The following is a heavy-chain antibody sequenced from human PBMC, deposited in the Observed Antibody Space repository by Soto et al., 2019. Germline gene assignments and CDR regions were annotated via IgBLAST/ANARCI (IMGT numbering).Heavy chain of an antibody. V-gene: IGHV3-49*03. CDR3: TREPDIVVVVAASPHAFDI. Sequence: GASLRLSCTDSGFTFCDYAMRSFRKPPGMWFECVRFIRSKAYGGTTEYAASVKGRFTISRDFSKSIVYLQMNSLITEGTAVYYCTREPDIVVVVAASPHAFDIWGQGT. CDR1: GFTFCDYA. J-gene: IGHJ3*02. CDR2: IRSKAYGGTT. D-gene: IGHD2-15*01.